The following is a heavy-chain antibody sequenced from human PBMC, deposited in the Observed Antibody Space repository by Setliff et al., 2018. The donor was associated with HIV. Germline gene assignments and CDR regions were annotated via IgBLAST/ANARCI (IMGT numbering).Heavy chain of an antibody. Sequence: PSETLSLTCTVSGGSISSGGYYWSWIRQHPGKGLEWIGYIYYSGSTYYNPSLKSRVTISVDTSKNQFSLKLSSVTAADTAVYYCAREAEIFGVVMRGYYFDYWGQGTLVTVS. V-gene: IGHV4-31*03. D-gene: IGHD3-3*01. CDR2: IYYSGST. J-gene: IGHJ4*02. CDR3: AREAEIFGVVMRGYYFDY. CDR1: GGSISSGGYY.